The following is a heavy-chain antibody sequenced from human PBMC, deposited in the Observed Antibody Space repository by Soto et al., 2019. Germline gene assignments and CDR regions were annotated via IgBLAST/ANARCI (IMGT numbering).Heavy chain of an antibody. CDR3: SSYCSGGSCPGGNY. D-gene: IGHD2-15*01. CDR2: IYYSGST. V-gene: IGHV4-39*07. CDR1: GGSISSSSYY. J-gene: IGHJ4*02. Sequence: SETLSLTCTVSGGSISSSSYYWGWIRQPPGKGLEWIGSIYYSGSTYYNPSLKSRVTISVDTSKNQFSLKLSSVTAADTAVYYCSSYCSGGSCPGGNYWGQGTLVTVSS.